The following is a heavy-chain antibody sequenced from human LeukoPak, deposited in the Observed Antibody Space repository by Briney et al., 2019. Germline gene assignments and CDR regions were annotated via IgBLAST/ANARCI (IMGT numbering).Heavy chain of an antibody. CDR1: GYTFTSYD. J-gene: IGHJ4*02. D-gene: IGHD2-15*01. Sequence: ASLKVSCKASGYTFTSYDINWVRQATGQGLEWMGWMNPNSGNTGYAQKFQGRVTMTRNTSISTAYMEVSSLRAEDTAVYYCARGYCSDGSCYSQFEFWGQGTLVTVSS. V-gene: IGHV1-8*01. CDR3: ARGYCSDGSCYSQFEF. CDR2: MNPNSGNT.